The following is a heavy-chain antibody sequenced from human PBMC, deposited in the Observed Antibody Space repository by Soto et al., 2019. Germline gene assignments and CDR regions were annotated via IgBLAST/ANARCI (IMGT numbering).Heavy chain of an antibody. CDR3: ARWVFTYFDY. CDR1: GGSISSGGYY. V-gene: IGHV4-31*01. J-gene: IGHJ4*02. CDR2: IYYSGST. Sequence: QVQLQESGPGLVKPSQTLSLTCTVSGGSISSGGYYWSWIRQHPGKGLEWIGYIYYSGSTYYNPSLKCLVNISXDTSKNQFSLKLSSVTAADTAVYYCARWVFTYFDYWGQGTLVTVSS. D-gene: IGHD3-10*01.